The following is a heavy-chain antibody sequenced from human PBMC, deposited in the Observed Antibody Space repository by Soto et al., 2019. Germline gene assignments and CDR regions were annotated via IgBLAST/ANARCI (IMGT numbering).Heavy chain of an antibody. CDR2: INPSDGTT. J-gene: IGHJ4*02. CDR1: GYTLTSFY. CDR3: ARACARYCSSIGCPEDY. Sequence: QVQLVQSGAEVKKPGASVKLSCQASGYTLTSFYMHWVRQAPGQGLEWMGIINPSDGTTSYARKCQGRVSMTRDTYTSTVYMELSSLRAEATAVYYCARACARYCSSIGCPEDYWGQGTLVTVSS. D-gene: IGHD2-2*01. V-gene: IGHV1-46*03.